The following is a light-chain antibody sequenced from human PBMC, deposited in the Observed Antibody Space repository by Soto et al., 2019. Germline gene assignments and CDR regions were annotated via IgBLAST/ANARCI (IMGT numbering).Light chain of an antibody. CDR1: SSDIGTNP. V-gene: IGLV1-44*01. CDR3: SAWDDNIYGPV. J-gene: IGLJ2*01. CDR2: RDN. Sequence: QTVVTQRPSASGTPGQRVAISCSGGSSDIGTNPVNWYLHLPGAAPKLLIYRDNQRPSGVPDRFSGSKSGTSASLTISGLQSEDEADYFCSAWDDNIYGPVFGGGTKVTVL.